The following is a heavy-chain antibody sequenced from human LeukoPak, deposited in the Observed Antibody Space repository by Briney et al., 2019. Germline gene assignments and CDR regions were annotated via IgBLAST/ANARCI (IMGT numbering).Heavy chain of an antibody. CDR3: AREPLRAESRWFDP. V-gene: IGHV4-61*01. CDR2: IYYSGST. Sequence: PSETLSLTCTVSGDSMSSANYYWSWIRQPPGKGLEWIGHIYYSGSTNYNPSLKSRVTISVDTSKNQFSLKLSSVTAADTAVYYCAREPLRAESRWFDPWGQGSLVTVSS. D-gene: IGHD1-26*01. CDR1: GDSMSSANYY. J-gene: IGHJ5*02.